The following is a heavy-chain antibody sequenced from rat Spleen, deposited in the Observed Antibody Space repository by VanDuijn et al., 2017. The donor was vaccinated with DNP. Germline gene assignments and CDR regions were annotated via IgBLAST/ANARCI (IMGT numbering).Heavy chain of an antibody. CDR2: VNSAGST. J-gene: IGHJ4*01. V-gene: IGHV3-3*01. Sequence: EVQLQESGPGLVKPSQSLSLTCSVTGYSIPSSYRWSWIRKFPGNKLEWMGSVNSAGSTNYNPSLKSRISITRDTSKNQFFLQVNSVTTEDTATYYCARWPGYNPPYAMDAWGQGTSVTVSS. D-gene: IGHD1-4*01. CDR3: ARWPGYNPPYAMDA. CDR1: GYSIPSSYR.